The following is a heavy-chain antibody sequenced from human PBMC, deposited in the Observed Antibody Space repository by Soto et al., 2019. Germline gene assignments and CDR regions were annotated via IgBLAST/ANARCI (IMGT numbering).Heavy chain of an antibody. V-gene: IGHV3-23*01. J-gene: IGHJ4*02. CDR3: AKLINNESDY. CDR1: GLTFSSNA. Sequence: EVQLLESGGGLVQPGGSLRLSCAASGLTFSSNAMSWVRQAPGKGLEWVSSISGNGGNTNYADSVKGRFTISRDNFKSTLYLQMNSLRAEDTAVYYCAKLINNESDYWGQGTLVTVSS. CDR2: ISGNGGNT.